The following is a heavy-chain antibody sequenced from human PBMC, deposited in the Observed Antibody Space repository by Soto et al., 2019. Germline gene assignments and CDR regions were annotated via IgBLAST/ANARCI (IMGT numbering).Heavy chain of an antibody. J-gene: IGHJ4*02. CDR1: GFTFSNYP. CDR3: AVHYGDYLLDY. Sequence: VGSLILSCAASGFTFSNYPMHWVRQAPGKGLEWVAVISYDGSNKYYADSVKGRFTISRDNSKNTLYLQMNNLRPEDTAVYYCAVHYGDYLLDYWGQGTLVTVSS. CDR2: ISYDGSNK. V-gene: IGHV3-30-3*02. D-gene: IGHD4-17*01.